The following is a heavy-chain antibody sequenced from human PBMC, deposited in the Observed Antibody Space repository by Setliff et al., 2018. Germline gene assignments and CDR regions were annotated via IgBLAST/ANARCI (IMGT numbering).Heavy chain of an antibody. CDR1: GGSISSSSYY. CDR3: ARGVYCSSTSCSPGLNWFDP. CDR2: IYYSGST. Sequence: ETLSLTCTVSGGSISSSSYYWGWIRQPPGKGLEWIGSIYYSGSTYYNPSLKSRVTISVDTSKNQFSLKLSSVTAADTAVYYCARGVYCSSTSCSPGLNWFDPWGQGTLVTVSS. D-gene: IGHD2-2*01. J-gene: IGHJ5*02. V-gene: IGHV4-39*01.